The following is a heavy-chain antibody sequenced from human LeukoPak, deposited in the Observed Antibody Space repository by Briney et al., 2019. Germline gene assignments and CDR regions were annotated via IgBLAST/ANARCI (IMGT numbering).Heavy chain of an antibody. J-gene: IGHJ4*02. Sequence: SETLSLTCTVSGGSISSYYWSWIRQPPGKGLEWIGYIYYSGSTNYNPSLKSRVTISVDTSKNQFSLKLSSVTAADTAVYYCARGRAMVRGVVIYYFDYWGQGTLVTVSS. CDR2: IYYSGST. CDR1: GGSISSYY. D-gene: IGHD3-10*01. V-gene: IGHV4-59*12. CDR3: ARGRAMVRGVVIYYFDY.